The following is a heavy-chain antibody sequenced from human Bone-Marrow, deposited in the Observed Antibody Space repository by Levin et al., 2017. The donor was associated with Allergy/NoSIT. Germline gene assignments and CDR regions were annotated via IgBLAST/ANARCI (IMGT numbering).Heavy chain of an antibody. V-gene: IGHV3-33*01. CDR3: ARAYSSGWYYFDY. Sequence: SCTASGFPFSSYGMHWVRQAPGKGLEWVAVIWFDGSKKYHADSVKGRFTMSRDNSKNILYLQMNNLTAEDTAVYYCARAYSSGWYYFDYWGQGTLVTFSS. CDR1: GFPFSSYG. D-gene: IGHD6-19*01. CDR2: IWFDGSKK. J-gene: IGHJ4*02.